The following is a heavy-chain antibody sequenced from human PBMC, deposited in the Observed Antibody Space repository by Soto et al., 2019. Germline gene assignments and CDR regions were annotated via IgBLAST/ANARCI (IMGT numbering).Heavy chain of an antibody. CDR1: GGSISSYY. V-gene: IGHV4-59*08. D-gene: IGHD3-22*01. J-gene: IGHJ5*01. Sequence: SETLSLTCTVSGGSISSYYWSRIRQPPGKGLEWIGYIYYTGTTTYNPSIKSRVTISVDSSKNQFSLNLTSVSAADTAVYYCARLGGFYQSLDSWGQGALVTVSS. CDR2: IYYTGTT. CDR3: ARLGGFYQSLDS.